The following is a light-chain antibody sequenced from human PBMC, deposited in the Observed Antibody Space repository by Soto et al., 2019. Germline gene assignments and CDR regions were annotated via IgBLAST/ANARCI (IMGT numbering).Light chain of an antibody. CDR3: LQSETYPLT. Sequence: IRMTHSPSSLSASVGDIVTITCRASQGIRNDLGWYQQKPGKAPKLLIYAASSLQSGVPSRFSGSGSGTDCTLTISSLQPEDFATYYCLQSETYPLTFGQGTRLENK. J-gene: IGKJ5*01. CDR2: AAS. CDR1: QGIRND. V-gene: IGKV1-6*01.